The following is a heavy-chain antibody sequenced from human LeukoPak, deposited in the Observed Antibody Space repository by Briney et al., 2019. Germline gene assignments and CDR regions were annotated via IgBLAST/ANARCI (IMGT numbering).Heavy chain of an antibody. D-gene: IGHD2-15*01. CDR2: INSDGSST. CDR3: ARRELGYCSGGTCYGGAFDI. J-gene: IGHJ3*02. CDR1: GFTFSSYW. Sequence: GGSLRLSCAASGFTFSSYWMHWVRQAPGKGLVWVSRINSDGSSTNYADSVKGRFTISRDYAKNTLYLQMNSLRAEDTAVYYCARRELGYCSGGTCYGGAFDIWGQGTMVTVSS. V-gene: IGHV3-74*01.